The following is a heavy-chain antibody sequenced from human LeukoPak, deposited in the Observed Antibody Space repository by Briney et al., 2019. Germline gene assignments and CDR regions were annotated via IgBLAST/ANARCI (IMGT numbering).Heavy chain of an antibody. CDR1: GGSISSGDYY. CDR3: AREGELLPNDY. Sequence: SETLSLTCTVSGGSISSGDYYWSWIRQPPGKGLEWIGYIYYSGSTYYNPSLKSRVTISVDTSKNQFSLKLSSVTAADTAVYYCAREGELLPNDYWGQGTLVTVPS. J-gene: IGHJ4*02. V-gene: IGHV4-30-4*01. CDR2: IYYSGST. D-gene: IGHD3-10*01.